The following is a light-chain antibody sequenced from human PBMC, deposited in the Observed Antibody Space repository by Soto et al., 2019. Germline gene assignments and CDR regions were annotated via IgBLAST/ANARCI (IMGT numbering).Light chain of an antibody. J-gene: IGKJ5*01. CDR2: KTS. Sequence: DIHMTQSPSTLSASVGDRVTITCRASQSISIWLAWYQQKPGKAPNLLIYKTSSLETGVPSRFSGSGSGTEFTLTISSLQPDDFATYYCQQYHSYPITFGQGTRLEIK. CDR3: QQYHSYPIT. CDR1: QSISIW. V-gene: IGKV1-5*03.